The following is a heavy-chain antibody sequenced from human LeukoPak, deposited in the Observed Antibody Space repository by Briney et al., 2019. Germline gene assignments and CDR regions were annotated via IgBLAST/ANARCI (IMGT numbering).Heavy chain of an antibody. V-gene: IGHV1-18*01. CDR1: GYTFTSYG. J-gene: IGHJ4*02. CDR2: ISAYNGNT. Sequence: ASAKVSCKASGYTFTSYGISWVRQAPGQGLEWMGWISAYNGNTNYAQKLQGRVTMTTDTSTSTAYMELRSLRPDDTAVYYCARDVAGATRDYWGQGTLVTVSS. D-gene: IGHD1-26*01. CDR3: ARDVAGATRDY.